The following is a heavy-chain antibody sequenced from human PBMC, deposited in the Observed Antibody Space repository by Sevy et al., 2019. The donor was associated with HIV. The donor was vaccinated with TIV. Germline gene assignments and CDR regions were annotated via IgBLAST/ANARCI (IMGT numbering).Heavy chain of an antibody. Sequence: ASVKVSCKASGYPFTSFGFTWVRQAPGQGLQWLGWISTYNGNTYYAPILQSRLTMTADTSTSTVYMDLRSLRSDDTAVYYCARDGDYGDYLWFESWGQGTPVTVSS. D-gene: IGHD4-17*01. CDR1: GYPFTSFG. CDR2: ISTYNGNT. CDR3: ARDGDYGDYLWFES. V-gene: IGHV1-18*01. J-gene: IGHJ5*01.